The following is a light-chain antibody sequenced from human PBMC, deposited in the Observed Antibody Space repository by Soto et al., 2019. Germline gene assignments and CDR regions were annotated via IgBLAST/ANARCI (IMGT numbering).Light chain of an antibody. CDR1: QSVSSK. Sequence: EIVLTQSPGTLSVSPGEGATLSCRASQSVSSKLAWYQQKPGQAPRLLIYGASSRATGIPDRFSGSGSGTDFTLTISRLEPEDFAVYFCQQYGSSPTTFGQGTKVDIK. CDR2: GAS. J-gene: IGKJ1*01. V-gene: IGKV3-20*01. CDR3: QQYGSSPTT.